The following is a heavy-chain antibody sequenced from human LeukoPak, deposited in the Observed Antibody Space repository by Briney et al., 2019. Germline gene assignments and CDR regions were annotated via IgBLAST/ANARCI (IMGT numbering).Heavy chain of an antibody. V-gene: IGHV1-46*01. J-gene: IGHJ4*02. CDR3: ARETDIAVAANYVDY. CDR1: GYSFTNYY. D-gene: IGHD6-19*01. Sequence: GASVKVSCKASGYSFTNYYIHWVRQAPGQGPEWMGIINPSGGGTTYAPKFQGRVTMTKDTSTSTVYMVLSRLGSADTALYYCARETDIAVAANYVDYWGQGTLVTVSS. CDR2: INPSGGGT.